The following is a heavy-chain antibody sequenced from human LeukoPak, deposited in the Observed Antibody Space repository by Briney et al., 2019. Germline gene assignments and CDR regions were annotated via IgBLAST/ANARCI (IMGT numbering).Heavy chain of an antibody. CDR2: IYYSGST. J-gene: IGHJ3*02. Sequence: PSETLSLTCTVSGGSISSSSYYWGWIRQPPGKGLEWIGSIYYSGSTYYNPSLKSRVTISVDTSKNQFSLKLSSVTAADTAVYYCARLFYGDYGMGAFDIWGQGTMVTVSS. CDR1: GGSISSSSYY. V-gene: IGHV4-39*07. D-gene: IGHD4-17*01. CDR3: ARLFYGDYGMGAFDI.